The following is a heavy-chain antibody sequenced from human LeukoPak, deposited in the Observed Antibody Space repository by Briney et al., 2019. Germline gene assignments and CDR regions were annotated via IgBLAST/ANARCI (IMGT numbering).Heavy chain of an antibody. V-gene: IGHV4-34*01. Sequence: SETLSLTCAVYGGSFSGYYWSWIRQPPGKGLEWIGEINHSGSTNYNPSLKSRVTISVDTSKNQFSLKLSSVTAADTAVYYCARVLDGYNYRSPTSFDYWGQGTLVTVSS. D-gene: IGHD5-24*01. CDR1: GGSFSGYY. J-gene: IGHJ4*02. CDR3: ARVLDGYNYRSPTSFDY. CDR2: INHSGST.